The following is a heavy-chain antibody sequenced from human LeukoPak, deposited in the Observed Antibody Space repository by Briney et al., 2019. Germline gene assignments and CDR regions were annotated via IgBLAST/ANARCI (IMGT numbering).Heavy chain of an antibody. Sequence: SVKVSCKASGGTFSSYAISWVRRAPGQGLEWMGGIIPIFGTANYAQKFQGRVTITTDESTNTAYMELSSLRSEDTAVYYCARAPVGYQGYYYYYYMDVWGKGTTVTVSS. CDR1: GGTFSSYA. CDR3: ARAPVGYQGYYYYYYMDV. CDR2: IIPIFGTA. D-gene: IGHD2-2*01. J-gene: IGHJ6*03. V-gene: IGHV1-69*05.